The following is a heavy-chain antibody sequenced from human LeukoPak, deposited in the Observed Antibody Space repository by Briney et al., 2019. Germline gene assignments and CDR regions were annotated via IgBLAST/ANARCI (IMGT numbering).Heavy chain of an antibody. Sequence: GGSLKLSCAASGFTFSSYAMSWVRQAPGKGLEWVSAISGSGGSTYYADSVKGRFTISRDNSKNTLYLQMNSLRAEDTAVYYCAKTPPRKYYYEGDEAFDIWGQGTMVTVSS. CDR2: ISGSGGST. CDR3: AKTPPRKYYYEGDEAFDI. J-gene: IGHJ3*02. CDR1: GFTFSSYA. D-gene: IGHD3-22*01. V-gene: IGHV3-23*01.